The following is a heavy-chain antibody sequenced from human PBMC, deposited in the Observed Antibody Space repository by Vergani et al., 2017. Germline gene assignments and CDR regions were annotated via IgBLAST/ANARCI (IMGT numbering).Heavy chain of an antibody. CDR1: GGSISSYYW. CDR2: IFSNDEK. V-gene: IGHV2-26*01. D-gene: IGHD5-24*01. Sequence: QESGPGLVKPSETLSLTCTVSGGSISSYYWSWIRQPPGKALEWLAHIFSNDEKSYSTSLKSRLTISKDTSKSQVVLTMTNMDPVDTATYYCARILDGYNTYYFDYWGQGTLVTVSS. CDR3: ARILDGYNTYYFDY. J-gene: IGHJ4*02.